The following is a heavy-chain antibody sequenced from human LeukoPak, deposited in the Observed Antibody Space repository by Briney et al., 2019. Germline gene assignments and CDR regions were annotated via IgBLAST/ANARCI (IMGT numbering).Heavy chain of an antibody. D-gene: IGHD5-24*01. Sequence: GGSLRLSCAASGFTFSSYEMTWVRQAPGKGLEWVSNISSGDTTIHYADSVKGRFTISRDNARNSLYLQMNSLRAEDTAVYHCARSRRDNYYYYYGMDVWGQGTTVTVSS. J-gene: IGHJ6*02. CDR2: ISSGDTTI. CDR1: GFTFSSYE. V-gene: IGHV3-48*03. CDR3: ARSRRDNYYYYYGMDV.